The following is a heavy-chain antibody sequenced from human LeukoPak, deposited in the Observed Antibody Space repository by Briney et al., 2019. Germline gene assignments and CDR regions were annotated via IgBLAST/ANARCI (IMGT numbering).Heavy chain of an antibody. J-gene: IGHJ4*01. CDR1: GGSVTRGAYS. V-gene: IGHV4-61*02. CDR3: ASGDYGAGSPVMRY. Sequence: SETLSLTCTVSGGSVTRGAYSWTWIRQPVGKGLEWIGRIYTSGDTKYNPSLKSRVTTSVGASNNQFSLKLTSVTAADTAVYYCASGDYGAGSPVMRYWGHGTLVIVSS. CDR2: IYTSGDT. D-gene: IGHD3-10*01.